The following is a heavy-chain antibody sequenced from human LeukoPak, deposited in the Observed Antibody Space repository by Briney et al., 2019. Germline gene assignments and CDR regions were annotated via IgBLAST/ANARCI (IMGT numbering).Heavy chain of an antibody. CDR2: INHSGST. D-gene: IGHD1-26*01. J-gene: IGHJ4*02. CDR1: GGSFSGYY. V-gene: IGHV4-34*01. Sequence: PSETLSLTCTVSGGSFSGYYWSWIRQPPGKGLEWIGEINHSGSTNYNPSLKSRVTISVDTSKNQFSLKLSSVTAADTAVYYCARDGSGSYYLTSYFDYWGQGTLVTVSS. CDR3: ARDGSGSYYLTSYFDY.